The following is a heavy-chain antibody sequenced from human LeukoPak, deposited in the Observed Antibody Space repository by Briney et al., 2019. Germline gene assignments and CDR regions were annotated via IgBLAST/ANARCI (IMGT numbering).Heavy chain of an antibody. D-gene: IGHD3-10*01. CDR1: GYTFTSYG. Sequence: ASVKVSCKASGYTFTSYGISWVRQAPGQGLEWMGWISAYNGNTNYAQKLQGRVTMTTDTSTSTAYMELRSLRSDDTAVYYCARDPAWFGEPYNWFDPWGQGTLVTVSS. V-gene: IGHV1-18*01. CDR3: ARDPAWFGEPYNWFDP. J-gene: IGHJ5*02. CDR2: ISAYNGNT.